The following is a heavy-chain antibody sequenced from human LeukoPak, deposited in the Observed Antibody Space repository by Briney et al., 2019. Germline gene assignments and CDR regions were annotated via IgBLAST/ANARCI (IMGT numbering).Heavy chain of an antibody. V-gene: IGHV4-61*01. J-gene: IGHJ4*02. CDR2: IYYTGST. Sequence: PSETLSLTCTVSGGSVSVSSSSYYWSWIRQPPGKGLAWIGYIYYTGSTNYNPSLKSRVTISSDTSKNQFSLKLSSVTAADTAVYYCARSHDFWSGYSWGQGTLVTVSS. CDR3: ARSHDFWSGYS. D-gene: IGHD3-3*01. CDR1: GGSVSVSSSSYY.